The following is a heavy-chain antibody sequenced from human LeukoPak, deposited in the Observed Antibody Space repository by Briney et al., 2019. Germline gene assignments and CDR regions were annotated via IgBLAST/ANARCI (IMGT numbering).Heavy chain of an antibody. J-gene: IGHJ4*02. Sequence: GGSLRLSCAASGFSFEDYTMHWVRQAPGKGLEWVSLISWDGARTNYADSLKGRFAISRDNSKNSLYLQMNSLRTEDTALYYCAKGSSSWPSLFDYWGQGTLVTVSS. CDR1: GFSFEDYT. CDR2: ISWDGART. CDR3: AKGSSSWPSLFDY. V-gene: IGHV3-43*01. D-gene: IGHD6-13*01.